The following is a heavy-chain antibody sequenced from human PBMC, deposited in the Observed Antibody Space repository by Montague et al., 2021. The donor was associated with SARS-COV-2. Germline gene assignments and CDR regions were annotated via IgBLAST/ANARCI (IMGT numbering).Heavy chain of an antibody. V-gene: IGHV4-31*03. CDR2: IFYTGTP. CDR1: GGSVSSGGYY. CDR3: ARRRTTAGTWFFDY. J-gene: IGHJ4*02. D-gene: IGHD6-13*01. Sequence: TLSLTCTVSGGSVSSGGYYWTWIRQHPVRGLEWLAYIFYTGTPYYTSSLKSRLSISMDSSKNQFSLDLSSVTAADTAVCYCARRRTTAGTWFFDYWGQGTLVTVSS.